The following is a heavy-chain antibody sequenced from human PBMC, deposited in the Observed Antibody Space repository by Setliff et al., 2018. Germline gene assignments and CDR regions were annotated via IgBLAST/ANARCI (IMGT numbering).Heavy chain of an antibody. CDR3: ARSPGWIPWLDS. D-gene: IGHD5-18*01. V-gene: IGHV3-66*01. CDR1: GSNVSTNF. Sequence: GSLRLSCATSGSNVSTNFMSWVRQAPGKGLEWVSVIYNNGATYYADSVRGRFTISRDNAKTSLYLQMDSLRVEDTAVYFCARSPGWIPWLDSWGQGTLVTVSS. CDR2: IYNNGAT. J-gene: IGHJ5*01.